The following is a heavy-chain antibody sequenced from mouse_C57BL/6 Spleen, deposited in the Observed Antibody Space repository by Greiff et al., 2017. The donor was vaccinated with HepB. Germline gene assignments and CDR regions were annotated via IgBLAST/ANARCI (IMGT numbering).Heavy chain of an antibody. CDR1: GFTFSDYG. V-gene: IGHV5-17*01. CDR2: ISSGSSTI. Sequence: EVMLVESGGGLVKPGGSLKLSCAASGFTFSDYGMHWVRQAPEKGLEWVAYISSGSSTIYYADTVKGRFTISRDNAKNTLFLQMTSLRSEDTAMYYCAREGLGRGYFDYWGQGTTLTVSS. J-gene: IGHJ2*01. D-gene: IGHD4-1*01. CDR3: AREGLGRGYFDY.